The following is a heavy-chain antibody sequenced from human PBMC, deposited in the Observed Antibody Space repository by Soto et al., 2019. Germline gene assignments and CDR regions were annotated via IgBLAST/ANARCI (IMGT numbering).Heavy chain of an antibody. Sequence: SETLSLTCTVAGGSISSRTDYWGWVRQPPGKGLEWIGNIYYSGSAYYNPSLKSRVTIAVDTSKNEFSLKLTSVTAADTAVYYCARLDVEISVNWFDPWGQGTPVTVSS. CDR3: ARLDVEISVNWFDP. CDR2: IYYSGSA. J-gene: IGHJ5*02. V-gene: IGHV4-39*01. D-gene: IGHD5-12*01. CDR1: GGSISSRTDY.